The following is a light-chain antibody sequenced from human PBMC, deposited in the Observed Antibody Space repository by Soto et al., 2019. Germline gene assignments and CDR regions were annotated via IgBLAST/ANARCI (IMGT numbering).Light chain of an antibody. CDR3: QQYGSSPRT. CDR2: GAS. V-gene: IGKV3-20*01. CDR1: QSVSSSY. Sequence: EIVLTQSPGTLSLSPGERATLSCRASQSVSSSYLAWYQQKPGQAHRLLINGASSRATGIPDRFSGSGSGTDFTLTISRLEPEDFAVYYCQQYGSSPRTFGGGTKVEIK. J-gene: IGKJ4*01.